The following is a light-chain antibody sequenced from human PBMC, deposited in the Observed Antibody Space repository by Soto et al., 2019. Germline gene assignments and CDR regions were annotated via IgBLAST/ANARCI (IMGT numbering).Light chain of an antibody. CDR2: GDN. CDR3: QSYDRSSLYV. V-gene: IGLV6-57*02. Sequence: NFMLTQPHSVSESPGKTVTISFTGSSGSVASNFVHWYQRRPGSAPTIVIYGDNQRPSGVPDRFSGSIDSSSNSASLTISGLKTEDEADYFCQSYDRSSLYVFGPGTKVTVL. J-gene: IGLJ1*01. CDR1: SGSVASNF.